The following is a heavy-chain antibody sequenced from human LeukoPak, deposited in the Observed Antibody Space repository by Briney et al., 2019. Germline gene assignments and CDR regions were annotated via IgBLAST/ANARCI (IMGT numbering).Heavy chain of an antibody. D-gene: IGHD3-10*01. CDR1: GYTFTGYF. Sequence: ASVKVSCKASGYTFTGYFMHWVRQAPGQGLEWMGWINPNSGGTNYAQKFQGRVTMTRDTSISTAYMELSRLRSDDTAVYYCAREGNGEYYFDYWGQGTLVTVSS. V-gene: IGHV1-2*02. CDR2: INPNSGGT. CDR3: AREGNGEYYFDY. J-gene: IGHJ4*02.